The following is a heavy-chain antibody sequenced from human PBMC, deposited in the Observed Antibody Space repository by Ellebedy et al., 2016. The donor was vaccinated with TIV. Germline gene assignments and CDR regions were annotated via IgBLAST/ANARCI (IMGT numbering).Heavy chain of an antibody. V-gene: IGHV3-49*03. D-gene: IGHD1-7*01. CDR2: IGGTPYGGTT. CDR1: GFNFGDDG. J-gene: IGHJ4*02. Sequence: GESLKISCTASGFNFGDDGMSWFRQAPGKGLEWVGLIGGTPYGGTTEYAASVKGRFTISRDDSNSIAYLQMNSLKIEDTAVYYCTNEIATTHYWGQGTLVTVSS. CDR3: TNEIATTHY.